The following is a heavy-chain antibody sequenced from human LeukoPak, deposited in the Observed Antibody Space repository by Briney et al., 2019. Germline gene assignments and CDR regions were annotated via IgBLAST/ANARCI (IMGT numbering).Heavy chain of an antibody. CDR2: IYTSGST. V-gene: IGHV4-61*02. CDR1: GGSISSGSYY. CDR3: ARDRFVDSSGLDY. J-gene: IGHJ4*02. D-gene: IGHD3-22*01. Sequence: SETLSLTCTVSGGSISSGSYYWSWIRQPAGKGLEWIGRIYTSGSTNYNPSLKSRVTISVDTSKNQFSLKLSSVTAADTAVYYCARDRFVDSSGLDYWGQGTLVTVSS.